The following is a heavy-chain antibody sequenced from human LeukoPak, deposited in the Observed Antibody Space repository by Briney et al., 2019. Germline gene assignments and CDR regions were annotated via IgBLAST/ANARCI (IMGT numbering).Heavy chain of an antibody. D-gene: IGHD2-2*01. CDR2: VYYSGNT. Sequence: SETLSLTCTVSGGSISSYYWSWIRQPPGRGLEYIGHVYYSGNTDYNPSLKSRVTMSVDTSKNQFSLRLNSVTAADTAVYYCARWYCSTTACYYLDHWGQGTLVTVSS. J-gene: IGHJ4*02. CDR3: ARWYCSTTACYYLDH. V-gene: IGHV4-59*01. CDR1: GGSISSYY.